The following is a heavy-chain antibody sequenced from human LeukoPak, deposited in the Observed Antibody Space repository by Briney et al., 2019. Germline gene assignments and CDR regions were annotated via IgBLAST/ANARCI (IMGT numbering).Heavy chain of an antibody. V-gene: IGHV4-4*07. J-gene: IGHJ4*02. CDR3: AREGAAAGLDY. D-gene: IGHD6-13*01. CDR1: GVSITSYY. Sequence: PSETLSLTCTVSGVSITSYYWSWIRQPAGKGPEWIGRIYTSGSTNYNPSLKSRVTMSVDTSKNQFSLKLSSVTAADTAVYYCAREGAAAGLDYWGQGTLVTVSS. CDR2: IYTSGST.